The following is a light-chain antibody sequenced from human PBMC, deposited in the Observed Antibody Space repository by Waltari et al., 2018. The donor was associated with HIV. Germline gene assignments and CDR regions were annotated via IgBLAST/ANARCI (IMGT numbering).Light chain of an antibody. J-gene: IGLJ2*01. CDR1: ELSTQN. CDR2: KNN. V-gene: IGLV3-25*03. CDR3: QSADVSGTYVV. Sequence: SYVLTQPPSVSVSPGQTAEITCFGDELSTQNVHGYQQKPGQAPIVLIYKNNERPSGIPERFSASTSGTAVTLTIAGVQAEDEADYFCQSADVSGTYVVFGGGTKLTVL.